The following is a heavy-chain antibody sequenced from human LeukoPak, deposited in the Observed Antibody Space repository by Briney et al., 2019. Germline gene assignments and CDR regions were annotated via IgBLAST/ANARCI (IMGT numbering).Heavy chain of an antibody. J-gene: IGHJ6*03. D-gene: IGHD2-2*01. CDR1: GFTFDSYA. CDR3: AKYGVDCSSTSCYPLYYMDV. Sequence: PGGSLSLSCAPSGFTFDSYAMTCVRQAPGRGLEWVSSISVGVGITNYAHSVKGRFTISRDNSKYTLFLQMNSLRAEDTAVYYCAKYGVDCSSTSCYPLYYMDVWGKGTTVTVSS. V-gene: IGHV3-23*01. CDR2: ISVGVGIT.